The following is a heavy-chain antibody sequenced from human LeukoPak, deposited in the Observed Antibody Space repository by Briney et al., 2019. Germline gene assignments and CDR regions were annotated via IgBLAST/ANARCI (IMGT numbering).Heavy chain of an antibody. J-gene: IGHJ4*02. CDR3: ARESLPRGRLRYFDRPPFDY. CDR2: INHSGST. Sequence: SETLSLTCSISGVSINDHKWAWIRQPPGKGLEWTGEINHSGSTNYNPSLKSRVTISVDTSKNQFSLKLSSVTAADTAVYYCARESLPRGRLRYFDRPPFDYWGQGTLVTVSS. D-gene: IGHD3-9*01. V-gene: IGHV4-34*01. CDR1: GVSINDHK.